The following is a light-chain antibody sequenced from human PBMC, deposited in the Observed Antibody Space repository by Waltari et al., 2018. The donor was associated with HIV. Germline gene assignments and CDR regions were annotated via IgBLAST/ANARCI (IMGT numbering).Light chain of an antibody. Sequence: DIQMTQSPSTLSASVGDRVTITCRASQSISSWLAWYQQKTGKAPKLLFYKASSLESGVPSRFSGSGSGTEFTLTISSLQPDDFATYYCQQYNSYSGWTFGQGTKVEIK. V-gene: IGKV1-5*03. CDR2: KAS. J-gene: IGKJ1*01. CDR3: QQYNSYSGWT. CDR1: QSISSW.